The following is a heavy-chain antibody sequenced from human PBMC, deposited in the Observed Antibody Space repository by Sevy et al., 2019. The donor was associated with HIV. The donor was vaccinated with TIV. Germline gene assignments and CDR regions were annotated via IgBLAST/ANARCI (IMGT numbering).Heavy chain of an antibody. D-gene: IGHD2-15*01. CDR1: GFTFSNAW. V-gene: IGHV3-15*01. Sequence: GGSLRLSCAASGFTFSNAWMSWVRQSPGKGLEWVGRIRSKAGCGTTDYATIVKGKFTISRDDSRDILYLQLNSLETEDTAVYYCTTDHRRDGIVVVPFEYWGQGTLVTVSS. CDR3: TTDHRRDGIVVVPFEY. CDR2: IRSKAGCGTT. J-gene: IGHJ4*02.